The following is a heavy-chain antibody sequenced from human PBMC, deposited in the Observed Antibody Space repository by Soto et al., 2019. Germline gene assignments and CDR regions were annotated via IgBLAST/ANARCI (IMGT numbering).Heavy chain of an antibody. Sequence: ASVKVSCKASGYTFTSYYMHWLRQAPGQGLEWMGIINPSGGSTSYAQKFQGRVTMTRDTSTSTVYMELSSLRSEDTAVYYCARSAPYYYDSSGYFEPGQNWFDPWGQGTLVTVSS. CDR2: INPSGGST. CDR1: GYTFTSYY. D-gene: IGHD3-22*01. CDR3: ARSAPYYYDSSGYFEPGQNWFDP. V-gene: IGHV1-46*01. J-gene: IGHJ5*02.